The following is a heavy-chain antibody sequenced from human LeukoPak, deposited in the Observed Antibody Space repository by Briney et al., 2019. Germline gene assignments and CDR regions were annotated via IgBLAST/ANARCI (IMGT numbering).Heavy chain of an antibody. D-gene: IGHD1-26*01. Sequence: SETLSLTCTVSGGSISSYYWSWIRQPAGKGLEWIGRIYTSGSTNYNPSLKSRVTMSVDTSKNQFSLKLSSVTAADTAVYYCARVPYSGSYYSNWFDPWGQGTPVTVSS. CDR1: GGSISSYY. CDR3: ARVPYSGSYYSNWFDP. CDR2: IYTSGST. J-gene: IGHJ5*02. V-gene: IGHV4-4*07.